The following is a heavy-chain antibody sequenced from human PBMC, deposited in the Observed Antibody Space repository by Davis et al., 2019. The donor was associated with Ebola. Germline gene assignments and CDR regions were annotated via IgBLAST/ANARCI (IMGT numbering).Heavy chain of an antibody. J-gene: IGHJ4*02. CDR2: ISYSGST. D-gene: IGHD3-10*01. V-gene: IGHV4-59*12. Sequence: SETLSLTCTVSGGSISSYYWSWIRQPPGKGLERIGYISYSGSTNYNPSLKSRVTISVDTSKNQFSLKLSSVTAADTAVYYCARGRPYYYGSGSYYPYWGQGTLVTVSS. CDR3: ARGRPYYYGSGSYYPY. CDR1: GGSISSYY.